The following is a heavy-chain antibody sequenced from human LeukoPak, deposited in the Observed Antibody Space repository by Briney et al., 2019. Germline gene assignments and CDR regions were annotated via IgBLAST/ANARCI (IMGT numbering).Heavy chain of an antibody. CDR2: ISGSGGST. V-gene: IGHV3-23*01. CDR3: AREEGSGWYRAWVSYYFDY. Sequence: GGSLRLSCAASGFTFSSYGMSWVRQAPGKGLEWVSAISGSGGSTYYADSVKGRFTISRDNSKNTLYLQMNSLRAEDTAVYYCAREEGSGWYRAWVSYYFDYWGQGTLVTVSS. D-gene: IGHD6-19*01. CDR1: GFTFSSYG. J-gene: IGHJ4*02.